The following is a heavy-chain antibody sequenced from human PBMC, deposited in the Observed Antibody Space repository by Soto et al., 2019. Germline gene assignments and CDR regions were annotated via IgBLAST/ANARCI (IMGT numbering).Heavy chain of an antibody. Sequence: QVLLVQSGAEVTRPGASVKVSCKASGHTFTSYYMHWVRQAPGQGLEWMAMINPSGGRTKYAQIFQGRVTLTRDTSTGTVDMEPSSLTSEDTAIYYCARGPSCGGDCYLFDYWGQGTQVTVSS. CDR3: ARGPSCGGDCYLFDY. D-gene: IGHD2-21*02. J-gene: IGHJ4*02. V-gene: IGHV1-46*01. CDR2: INPSGGRT. CDR1: GHTFTSYY.